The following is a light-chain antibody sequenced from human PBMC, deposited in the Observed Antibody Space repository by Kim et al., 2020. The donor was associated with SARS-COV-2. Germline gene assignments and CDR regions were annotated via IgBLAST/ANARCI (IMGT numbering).Light chain of an antibody. J-gene: IGKJ1*01. V-gene: IGKV4-1*01. CDR3: QQYYNTPQT. Sequence: DIVMTQSPESLAVSLGERATINCKSSQSVLYSSNNKNFLAWYQQKPGQPPRLLIYWASTRESGVPDRFSGSGSGTDFTLTISSLQAEDVAVYYCQQYYNTPQTFGQGTKVDIK. CDR1: QSVLYSSNNKNF. CDR2: WAS.